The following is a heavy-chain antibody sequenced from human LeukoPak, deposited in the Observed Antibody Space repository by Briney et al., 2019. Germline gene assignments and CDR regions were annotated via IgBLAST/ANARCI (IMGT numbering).Heavy chain of an antibody. CDR3: AREIGMATQFDY. CDR2: ISTTGST. J-gene: IGHJ4*02. V-gene: IGHV4-4*07. CDR1: SGSITSHY. D-gene: IGHD5-24*01. Sequence: PSETLSLTCSVSSGSITSHYWSWVRQPAGKGLEWIGRISTTGSTNSNPSLKNRVTMSLDTSKNQVSLKLGSVTAADTAVYYCAREIGMATQFDYWGQGTLVTVSS.